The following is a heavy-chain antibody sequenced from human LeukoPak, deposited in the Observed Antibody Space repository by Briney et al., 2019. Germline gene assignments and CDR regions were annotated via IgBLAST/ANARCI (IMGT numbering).Heavy chain of an antibody. D-gene: IGHD5-12*01. CDR2: IYHSGST. V-gene: IGHV4-38-2*01. J-gene: IGHJ3*02. Sequence: SETLSLTCAVSGYSISSGYYWGWIRQPPGKGLEWIGSIYHSGSTYYNPSLKSRVTISVDTSKNQFSLKLSSVTAADTAVYYCASWLPSPAGIWGQGTVVTVSS. CDR1: GYSISSGYY. CDR3: ASWLPSPAGI.